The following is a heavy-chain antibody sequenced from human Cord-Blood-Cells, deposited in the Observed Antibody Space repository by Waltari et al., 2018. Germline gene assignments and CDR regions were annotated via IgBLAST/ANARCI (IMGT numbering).Heavy chain of an antibody. Sequence: QVQLVESGGGVVQPGRSLRLSCAASGFTFSSYGMTWVRQAPGKGLEWVAVISYDGSNKYYADSVKGRFTISRDNSKNTLYLQMNSLRAEDTAVYYCAKDDYGDYVYYFDYWGQGTLVTVSS. CDR3: AKDDYGDYVYYFDY. D-gene: IGHD4-17*01. CDR2: ISYDGSNK. J-gene: IGHJ4*02. CDR1: GFTFSSYG. V-gene: IGHV3-30*18.